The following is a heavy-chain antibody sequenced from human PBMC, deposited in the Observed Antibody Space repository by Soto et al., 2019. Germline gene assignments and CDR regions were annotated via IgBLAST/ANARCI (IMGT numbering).Heavy chain of an antibody. CDR2: VYYSGST. D-gene: IGHD6-6*01. J-gene: IGHJ5*02. CDR1: GDSISSSNYY. CDR3: AGFISPYTTSSPTA. Sequence: SETLSLTCTVSGDSISSSNYYWGWVRQPPGKGLEWIGSVYYSGSTYYSASLKSRVSISVDTSRSQFSLSLTSVTAADTAVYYCAGFISPYTTSSPTAWGRGTLVTVSS. V-gene: IGHV4-39*01.